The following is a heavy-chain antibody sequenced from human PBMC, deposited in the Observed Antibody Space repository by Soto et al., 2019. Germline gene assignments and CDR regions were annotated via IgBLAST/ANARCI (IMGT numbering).Heavy chain of an antibody. CDR1: GFTFSSYS. CDR2: ISSSSSTI. Sequence: PGGSLRLSCAACGFTFSSYSMDGVRQEPGKGLEWVSYISSSSSTIYYADSVKGRFTISRDNAKNSLYLQMNSLRAEDTAVYYCARGRGAYGDLFFDYWGQGTLVTVSS. CDR3: ARGRGAYGDLFFDY. J-gene: IGHJ4*02. V-gene: IGHV3-48*01. D-gene: IGHD4-17*01.